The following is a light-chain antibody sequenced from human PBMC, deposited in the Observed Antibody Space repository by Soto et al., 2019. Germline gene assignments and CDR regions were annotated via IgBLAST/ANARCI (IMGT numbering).Light chain of an antibody. CDR1: QGISSY. CDR3: QQLNS. CDR2: AAS. J-gene: IGKJ3*01. Sequence: DIQLTQSPSFLSASVGDRVTITCRASQGISSYLAWYQQKPGKAPKLLIYAASTLQSGVPSRSSGSGSGTEFTLTISSLQPEDFATYYCQQLNSFGPGTKVDIK. V-gene: IGKV1-9*01.